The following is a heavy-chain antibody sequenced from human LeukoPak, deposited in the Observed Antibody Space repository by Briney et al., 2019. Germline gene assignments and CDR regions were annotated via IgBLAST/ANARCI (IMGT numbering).Heavy chain of an antibody. CDR2: INHSGST. Sequence: SETLSLTCAVYGGSFGGYYWSWIRQPPGRGLEWIGEINHSGSTNYNPSLKSRVTISVDTSKNQFSLKLSSVTAADTAVYYCARGLPFDPWGQGTLVTVSS. CDR3: ARGLPFDP. V-gene: IGHV4-34*01. CDR1: GGSFGGYY. J-gene: IGHJ5*02.